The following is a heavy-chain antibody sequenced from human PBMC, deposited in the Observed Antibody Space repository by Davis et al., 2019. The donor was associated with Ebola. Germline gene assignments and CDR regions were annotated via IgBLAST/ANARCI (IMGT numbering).Heavy chain of an antibody. CDR2: IIPILGIA. Sequence: SVKVSCKASGGTFSSYAISWVRQAPGQGLEWMGGIIPILGIANYAQKFQGRVTITADKSTSTAYMELSSLRSEDTAVYYCARNIAAAGTRKGGNAFDIWGQGTMVTVSS. V-gene: IGHV1-69*10. J-gene: IGHJ3*02. CDR1: GGTFSSYA. CDR3: ARNIAAAGTRKGGNAFDI. D-gene: IGHD6-13*01.